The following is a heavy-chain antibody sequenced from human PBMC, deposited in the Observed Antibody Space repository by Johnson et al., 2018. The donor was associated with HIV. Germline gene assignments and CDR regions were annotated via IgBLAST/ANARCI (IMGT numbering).Heavy chain of an antibody. D-gene: IGHD6-19*01. Sequence: QLVESGGGVVQPGRSLRLSCAASGFTFSSYAMHWVRQAPGKGLEWVAVISYDGSNKYYAESVKGRFTISRDNSKNTLYLQTNSLRVEDTAVYYCARDRWHGLAWGWALDIWGQGTMVTVSS. CDR3: ARDRWHGLAWGWALDI. CDR1: GFTFSSYA. J-gene: IGHJ3*02. CDR2: ISYDGSNK. V-gene: IGHV3-30*04.